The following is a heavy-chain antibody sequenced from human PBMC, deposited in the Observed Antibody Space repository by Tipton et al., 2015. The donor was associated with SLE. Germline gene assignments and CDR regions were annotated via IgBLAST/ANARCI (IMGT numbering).Heavy chain of an antibody. CDR1: GDSISSDGFY. J-gene: IGHJ4*02. CDR2: IYYSGRT. V-gene: IGHV4-31*03. Sequence: GLVKPSETLSLICTVSGDSISSDGFYWSWIRQHPGKGLEWIGYIYYSGRTYYKPSLKTRVALSVDTSKVQFSLRLTSVTAADTAVYYCARAIGANFFNFWGQGTLVTVSS. D-gene: IGHD3-16*01. CDR3: ARAIGANFFNF.